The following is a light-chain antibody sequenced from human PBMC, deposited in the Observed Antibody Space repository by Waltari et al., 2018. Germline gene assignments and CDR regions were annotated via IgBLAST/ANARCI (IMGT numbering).Light chain of an antibody. Sequence: QSALTQPASVSGSPGQSITISCTGSSREVGGYPSLSWYQQHPGKVPKVIIFDISNRPSGVSNRFSGSKSGNTASLTISGLQPEDEADYYCTSYTSRNTLVFGTGTKVTVL. J-gene: IGLJ1*01. CDR1: SREVGGYPS. CDR2: DIS. V-gene: IGLV2-14*01. CDR3: TSYTSRNTLV.